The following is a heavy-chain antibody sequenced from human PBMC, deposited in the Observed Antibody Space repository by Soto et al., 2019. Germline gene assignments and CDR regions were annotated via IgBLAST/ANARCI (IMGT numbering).Heavy chain of an antibody. J-gene: IGHJ4*02. CDR3: ARDYRD. V-gene: IGHV4-59*01. CDR2: IYYSGST. Sequence: SVTKSVTCTVAGGYISSYYWSWIRQPPGKGLEWIGYIYYSGSTNYNPSLRSRVTISVGTSKNQFSLKLSSVTAADTAVYYCARDYRDWGQGTLVTVSS. CDR1: GGYISSYY.